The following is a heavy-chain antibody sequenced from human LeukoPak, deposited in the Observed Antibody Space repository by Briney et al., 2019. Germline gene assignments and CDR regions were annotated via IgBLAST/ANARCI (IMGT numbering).Heavy chain of an antibody. Sequence: GGSLRLSCAASEFTFSSYWMSWVRQAPGKGLEWVANIKQDGSEKYYVDSVKGRFTTSRDNAKNSLYLQMNSLRAEDTAVYYCARVIAAPPEYYFDYWGQGTLVTVSS. CDR3: ARVIAAPPEYYFDY. CDR2: IKQDGSEK. V-gene: IGHV3-7*01. CDR1: EFTFSSYW. J-gene: IGHJ4*02. D-gene: IGHD6-6*01.